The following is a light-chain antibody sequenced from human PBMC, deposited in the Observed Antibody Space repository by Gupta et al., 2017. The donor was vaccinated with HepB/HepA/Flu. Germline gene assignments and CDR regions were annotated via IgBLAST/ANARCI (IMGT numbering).Light chain of an antibody. J-gene: IGLJ3*02. CDR3: QAWDNSTCV. V-gene: IGLV3-1*01. CDR2: KDN. Sequence: SYELTQPPSVSVSPGQTASITCPGDKLGDKYASWYQPKPGQSPVLVIYKDNKRPSGIPGRVSGANSGKTATLTISGTQAMEEADYYCQAWDNSTCVFGGGTKMTVL. CDR1: KLGDKY.